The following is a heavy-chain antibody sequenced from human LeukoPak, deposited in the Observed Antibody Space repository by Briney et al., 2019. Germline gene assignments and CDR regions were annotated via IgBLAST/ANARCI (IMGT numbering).Heavy chain of an antibody. CDR2: INSDGSST. J-gene: IGHJ5*02. Sequence: GGSLRLSCAASGFTFSSYWMHWVRQAPGKGLVWVSRINSDGSSTSYADSVKGRFTISRDNAKNTQYLQMNSLRAEDTAVYYCARKDGDPKVGKFDPWGQGTLVTVSS. V-gene: IGHV3-74*01. CDR1: GFTFSSYW. CDR3: ARKDGDPKVGKFDP. D-gene: IGHD4-17*01.